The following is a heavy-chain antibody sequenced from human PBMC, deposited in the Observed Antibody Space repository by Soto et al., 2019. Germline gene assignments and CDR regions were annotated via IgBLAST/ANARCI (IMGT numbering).Heavy chain of an antibody. CDR2: TYYRSRFFS. CDR1: GDSVSSYSAA. J-gene: IGHJ5*02. CDR3: VRDRYSSSGWFDP. V-gene: IGHV6-1*01. D-gene: IGHD3-10*01. Sequence: SQTLSLTCAISGDSVSSYSAAWNWIRQSPSGGLEWLGRTYYRSRFFSDYAESVKSRIVINPDTSKNQFSLQLKSVTPEDTAVYYCVRDRYSSSGWFDPWGQGTPVTVSS.